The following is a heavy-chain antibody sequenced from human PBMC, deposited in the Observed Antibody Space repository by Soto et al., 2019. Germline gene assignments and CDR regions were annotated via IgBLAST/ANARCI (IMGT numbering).Heavy chain of an antibody. CDR2: ISAYNGNT. D-gene: IGHD2-2*01. CDR3: AREAVLDIVVVPDDPNYYYYGMDV. J-gene: IGHJ6*02. CDR1: GSSYTSYG. V-gene: IGHV1-18*01. Sequence: APVQVSCKASGSSYTSYGISWVRQAPDQGLEWMGWISAYNGNTNYAQKLQGRVTMTTDTSTSTAYMELRSLRSDDTAVYYCAREAVLDIVVVPDDPNYYYYGMDVWGQGTKVTVAS.